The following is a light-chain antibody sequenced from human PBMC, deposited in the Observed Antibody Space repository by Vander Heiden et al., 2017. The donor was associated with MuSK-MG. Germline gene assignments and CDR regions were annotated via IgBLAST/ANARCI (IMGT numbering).Light chain of an antibody. Sequence: SSEPTPAPAVSAASGQTVRITCQGDSLRSYYASWYQQKPGQAPVLVIYGKNNRPSGIPDRFSGSSSGNTASLTITGAQAEDEADYYCNSRDSSGSHVVFGGGTKLTVL. CDR2: GKN. CDR3: NSRDSSGSHVV. J-gene: IGLJ2*01. V-gene: IGLV3-19*01. CDR1: SLRSYY.